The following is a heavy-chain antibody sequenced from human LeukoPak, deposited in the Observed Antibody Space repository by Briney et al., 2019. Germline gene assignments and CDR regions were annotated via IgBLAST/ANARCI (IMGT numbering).Heavy chain of an antibody. CDR3: ASLYSGSYYAVDY. Sequence: GASVKVSCKASGGTFSSYAISWVRQAPGQGLEWMGRIIPILGIANYAQKFQGRVTITADKSTSTAYMELSSLRSEDTAVYYCASLYSGSYYAVDYWGQGTLVTVSS. V-gene: IGHV1-69*04. CDR1: GGTFSSYA. CDR2: IIPILGIA. J-gene: IGHJ4*02. D-gene: IGHD1-26*01.